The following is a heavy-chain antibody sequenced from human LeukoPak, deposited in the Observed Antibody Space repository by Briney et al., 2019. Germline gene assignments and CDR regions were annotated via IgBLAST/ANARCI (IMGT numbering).Heavy chain of an antibody. CDR3: ARTYYYASGSYWP. V-gene: IGHV3-7*03. D-gene: IGHD3-10*01. J-gene: IGHJ4*02. Sequence: GGSLRLSCTASGFTFSGSWMAWIRQAPGKGLEWVANIKQDGSEKYYVDSVKGRFTISRDNAKNSLYLQMSSLRAEDTAVYYCARTYYYASGSYWPWGQGTLVTVSS. CDR2: IKQDGSEK. CDR1: GFTFSGSW.